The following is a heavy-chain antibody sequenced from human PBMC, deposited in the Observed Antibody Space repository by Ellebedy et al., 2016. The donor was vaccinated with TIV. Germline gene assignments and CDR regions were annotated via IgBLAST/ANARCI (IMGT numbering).Heavy chain of an antibody. CDR3: ARDLAMNDAFDI. D-gene: IGHD2-2*01. V-gene: IGHV3-11*01. CDR1: GFTFSDYY. Sequence: GGSLRLSXAASGFTFSDYYMSWIRQAPGKGLEWVSYISSSGSTIYYADSVKGRFTISRDNSKNTLYLQMNSLRAEDTAVYYCARDLAMNDAFDIWGQGTMVTVSS. J-gene: IGHJ3*02. CDR2: ISSSGSTI.